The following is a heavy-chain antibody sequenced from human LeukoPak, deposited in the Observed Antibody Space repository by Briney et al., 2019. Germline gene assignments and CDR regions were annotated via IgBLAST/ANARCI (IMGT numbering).Heavy chain of an antibody. D-gene: IGHD1-1*01. CDR1: GGSISSGNYY. J-gene: IGHJ5*02. CDR2: IYTSGST. CDR3: ARETKQLEKTA. V-gene: IGHV4-61*02. Sequence: SETLSLTCTVSGGSISSGNYYWSWIRQPAGKGLEWIGRIYTSGSTNYNPSLKSRVTISVDTSKNQFSLKLSSVTAADTAVYYCARETKQLEKTAWGQGTLVTVSS.